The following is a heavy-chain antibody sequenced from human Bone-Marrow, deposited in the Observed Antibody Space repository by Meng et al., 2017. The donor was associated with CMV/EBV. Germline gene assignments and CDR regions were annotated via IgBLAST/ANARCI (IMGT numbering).Heavy chain of an antibody. Sequence: GSLRLSCTVSGGSISSSSYYWGWIRQPPGKGLEWIGSIYYSGSTYYNPSLKSRVTISVDTSKNQFSLKLTSVTAADTAVYYCARGGYSSSSVETAWGQGTLVTVYS. CDR2: IYYSGST. CDR1: GGSISSSSYY. D-gene: IGHD6-6*01. V-gene: IGHV4-39*07. J-gene: IGHJ4*02. CDR3: ARGGYSSSSVETA.